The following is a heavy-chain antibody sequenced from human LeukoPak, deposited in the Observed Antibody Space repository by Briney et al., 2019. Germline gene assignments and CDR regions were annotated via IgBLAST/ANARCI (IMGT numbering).Heavy chain of an antibody. CDR2: ISSSGTTI. D-gene: IGHD1-26*01. CDR1: GFRFSSYE. V-gene: IGHV3-48*03. CDR3: VRVGGNYEYDY. Sequence: GGSLRLSCAASGFRFSSYEMNWVRQAPGKGLEWVSYISSSGTTIHYADSVKGRFTISRDNSKNTVYLQMSSLRAKDTAVYYCVRVGGNYEYDYWGLGTLVTVAS. J-gene: IGHJ4*02.